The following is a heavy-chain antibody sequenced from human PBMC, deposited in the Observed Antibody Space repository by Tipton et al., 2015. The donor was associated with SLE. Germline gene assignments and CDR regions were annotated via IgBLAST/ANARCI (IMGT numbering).Heavy chain of an antibody. CDR2: ISYDGSNK. CDR3: ARALSIAAHLAY. V-gene: IGHV3-30*04. CDR1: GFTFSSYA. Sequence: SLRLSCAASGFTFSSYAMHWVRQAPGKGLEWVAVISYDGSNKYYADSVKGRFTISRDNSKNTLYLQMNSLRAEDTAVYYCARALSIAAHLAYWGQGTLVPVSS. J-gene: IGHJ4*02. D-gene: IGHD6-6*01.